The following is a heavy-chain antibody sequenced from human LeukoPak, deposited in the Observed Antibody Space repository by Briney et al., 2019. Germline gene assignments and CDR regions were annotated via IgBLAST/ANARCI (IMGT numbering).Heavy chain of an antibody. D-gene: IGHD1-26*01. V-gene: IGHV3-48*01. CDR3: AKDRSIGTYYTFDH. CDR2: ISSSSSTI. Sequence: GSLRLSCAASGFTFSSYSMNWVRQAPGKGLEWVSYISSSSSTICYADSVKGRFTVSRDNSNNRLYLQMSGLTAADTAVYYCAKDRSIGTYYTFDHWGQGTLVTVSS. CDR1: GFTFSSYS. J-gene: IGHJ4*02.